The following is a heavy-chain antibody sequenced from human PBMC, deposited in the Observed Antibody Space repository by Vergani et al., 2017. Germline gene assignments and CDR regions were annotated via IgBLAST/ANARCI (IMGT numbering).Heavy chain of an antibody. V-gene: IGHV3-72*01. CDR1: GFTFSDHY. CDR2: TRNKANSYTT. Sequence: EVQLVESGGGLVQPGGSLRLSCAASGFTFSDHYMDWVRQAPGKGLEWVGRTRNKANSYTTEYAASVKGRFTISRDDSKTSRYLQMNSLKTEDTAVYYWARSASTTVTTLGSGLEFWGQGTLVTVSS. D-gene: IGHD4-17*01. J-gene: IGHJ4*02. CDR3: ARSASTTVTTLGSGLEF.